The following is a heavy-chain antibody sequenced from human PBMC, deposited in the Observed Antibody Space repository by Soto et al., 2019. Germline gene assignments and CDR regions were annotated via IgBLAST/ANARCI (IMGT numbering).Heavy chain of an antibody. CDR1: GFTFDDYA. CDR2: ISGNSGST. V-gene: IGHV3-23*01. CDR3: AKDRATTSAKKRLLTPDY. D-gene: IGHD1-26*01. Sequence: PGGSLRLSCAASGFTFDDYAMHWVRQVPGKGLEWVSGISGNSGSTYYADSVKGRFTISRDNSKNTLYLQMNSLRAEDTAVYYCAKDRATTSAKKRLLTPDYWGQGTLVTVSS. J-gene: IGHJ4*02.